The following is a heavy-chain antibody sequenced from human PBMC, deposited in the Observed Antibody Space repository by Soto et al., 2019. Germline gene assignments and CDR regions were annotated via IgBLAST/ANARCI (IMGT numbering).Heavy chain of an antibody. Sequence: WASVKVSCKASGSGFISSGIQWVRQAHGQRLEWIGWIVVASGQTNYAQNFRGRVAITRDTSTATAYIELTGLTSEDTAVYFCSADRPDIGVGWWVWGQGTTVTVSS. V-gene: IGHV1-58*02. CDR2: IVVASGQT. D-gene: IGHD2-15*01. CDR1: GSGFISSG. J-gene: IGHJ6*02. CDR3: SADRPDIGVGWWV.